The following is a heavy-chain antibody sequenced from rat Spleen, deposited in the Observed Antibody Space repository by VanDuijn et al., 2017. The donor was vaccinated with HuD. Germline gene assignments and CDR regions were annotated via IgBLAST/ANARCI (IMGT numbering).Heavy chain of an antibody. CDR2: IVNDGRST. CDR1: GFTFSDYG. J-gene: IGHJ3*01. CDR3: TRHGGLRNWFAY. D-gene: IGHD1-11*01. V-gene: IGHV5-7*01. Sequence: EVQLVESGGGLVQPGRSMKLSCSASGFTFSDYGMAWVFQAPKKGLEWVATIVNDGRSTYYRDSVKGRFTISRDNAKSTLYLQMDSLRSEDTATYYCTRHGGLRNWFAYWGQGTLVTVSS.